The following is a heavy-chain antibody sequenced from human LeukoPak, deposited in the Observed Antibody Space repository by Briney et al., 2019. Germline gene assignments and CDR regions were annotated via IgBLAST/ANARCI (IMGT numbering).Heavy chain of an antibody. V-gene: IGHV3-23*01. D-gene: IGHD4-17*01. Sequence: PGGSLRLSCSASGFTFNSYTMSWVRQAPGKGLEWVSVISSSGGSTNYADSVKGRFTISRDNSKNTLYLQINSLRAEDKAVYFCAIDLRATVTADYWGQGTLVTVSS. CDR1: GFTFNSYT. CDR3: AIDLRATVTADY. CDR2: ISSSGGST. J-gene: IGHJ4*02.